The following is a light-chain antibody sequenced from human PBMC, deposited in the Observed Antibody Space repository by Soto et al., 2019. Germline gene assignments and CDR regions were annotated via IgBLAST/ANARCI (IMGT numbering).Light chain of an antibody. CDR2: WAS. J-gene: IGKJ4*01. CDR3: QQYYSTPLT. V-gene: IGKV4-1*01. Sequence: IVMTQSPDSLGLSLGDRPGINCKSSQSVLYSSNNKNYLAWYQQKPGQPPKLLIYWASTRESGVPDRFSGSGSGTDFTLTISSLQAEDVAVYYCQQYYSTPLTFGGGTKVDI. CDR1: QSVLYSSNNKNY.